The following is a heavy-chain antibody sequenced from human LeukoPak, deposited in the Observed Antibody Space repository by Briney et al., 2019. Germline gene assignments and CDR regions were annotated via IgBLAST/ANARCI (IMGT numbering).Heavy chain of an antibody. D-gene: IGHD6-13*01. Sequence: GGSLRLSCAASGFTFSTYAMSRVRQAPGKGLEWVSGISAGGGNAWYPDSVKGRFTISRDNSRNTLFLQMDSLRVEDTAIYYCAKDAAGPEYWGQGTRVTVSS. CDR3: AKDAAGPEY. J-gene: IGHJ4*02. CDR1: GFTFSTYA. CDR2: ISAGGGNA. V-gene: IGHV3-23*01.